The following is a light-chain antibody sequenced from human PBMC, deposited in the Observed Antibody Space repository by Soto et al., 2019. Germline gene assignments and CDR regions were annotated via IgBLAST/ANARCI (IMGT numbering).Light chain of an antibody. CDR1: ERISDY. Sequence: DLQMTQSQSSLSASVGDRVTISCRASERISDYLAWYQQKPGKATKLLINTASSLRSGVPSKFSGSGSGTDFTLTIDSLQPEDLATYYCQQYNSWTLGQGTKVDIK. CDR3: QQYNSWT. V-gene: IGKV1-39*01. J-gene: IGKJ1*01. CDR2: TAS.